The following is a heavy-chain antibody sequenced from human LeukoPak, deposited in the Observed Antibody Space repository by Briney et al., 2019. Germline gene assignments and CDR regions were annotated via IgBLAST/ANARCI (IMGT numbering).Heavy chain of an antibody. CDR3: ARAGITGTDAFDV. D-gene: IGHD1-20*01. Sequence: GESLKISCKGSGYSFTSYWIGWVRQMPGKGLEWMGIIYPGDSDPRYSPSFQGQVTFSADRSISTAYLQWSSLKASDTAMYYCARAGITGTDAFDVWGQGTMVTVSS. CDR2: IYPGDSDP. V-gene: IGHV5-51*01. CDR1: GYSFTSYW. J-gene: IGHJ3*01.